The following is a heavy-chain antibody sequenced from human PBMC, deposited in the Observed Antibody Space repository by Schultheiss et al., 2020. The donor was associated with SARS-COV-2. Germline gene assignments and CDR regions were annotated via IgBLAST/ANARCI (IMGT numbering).Heavy chain of an antibody. CDR1: GFTFSSYS. J-gene: IGHJ4*02. Sequence: GESLKISCAASGFTFSSYSMNWVRQAPGKGLEWVSSISSSSSYIYYADSVKGRFTIYRDNAKNSLYLQMNSLRAEDTAVYYCASSCSSTSCDRDYWGQGTLVTVSS. V-gene: IGHV3-21*01. CDR3: ASSCSSTSCDRDY. CDR2: ISSSSSYI. D-gene: IGHD2-2*02.